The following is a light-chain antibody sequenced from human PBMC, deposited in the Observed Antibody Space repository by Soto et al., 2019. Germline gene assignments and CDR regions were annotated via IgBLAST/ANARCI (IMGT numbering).Light chain of an antibody. J-gene: IGLJ2*01. Sequence: QSVLTHPPSASGSPVPSVTISCTGTSSDVAGYNDVSWYQQHPGKAPKLLLYEVSKRPSGVPDRFSGSKSGNTAYLTVSGLQAEDEAEYYCSSYAGNNNVIFGGGTTLTVL. CDR2: EVS. V-gene: IGLV2-8*01. CDR1: SSDVAGYND. CDR3: SSYAGNNNVI.